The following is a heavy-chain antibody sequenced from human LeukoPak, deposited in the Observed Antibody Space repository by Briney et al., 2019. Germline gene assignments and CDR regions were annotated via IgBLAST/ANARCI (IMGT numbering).Heavy chain of an antibody. CDR2: IIPIFGTA. V-gene: IGHV1-69*01. CDR3: ARITRNYGSGSYYNPNYFDY. J-gene: IGHJ4*02. D-gene: IGHD3-10*01. CDR1: GGTFSSYA. Sequence: SVKVSCKASGGTFSSYAISWVRQAPGQGLEWMGGIIPIFGTANYAQKFQGRVTITADESTSTAYMELSSLSSEDTAVYYCARITRNYGSGSYYNPNYFDYWGQGTLVTVSS.